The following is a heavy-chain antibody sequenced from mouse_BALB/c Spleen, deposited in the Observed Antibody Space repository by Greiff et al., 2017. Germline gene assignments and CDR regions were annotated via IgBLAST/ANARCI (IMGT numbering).Heavy chain of an antibody. D-gene: IGHD2-3*01. CDR2: INPNNGGT. CDR3: AREDDGYYLFAY. J-gene: IGHJ3*01. V-gene: IGHV1-18*01. CDR1: GYTFTDYN. Sequence: VQLQQSGPELVKPGASVKIPCKASGYTFTDYNMDWVKQSHGKSLEWIGDINPNNGGTIYNQKFKGKATLTVDKSSSTAYMELRSLTSEDTAVYYCAREDDGYYLFAYWGQGTLVTVSA.